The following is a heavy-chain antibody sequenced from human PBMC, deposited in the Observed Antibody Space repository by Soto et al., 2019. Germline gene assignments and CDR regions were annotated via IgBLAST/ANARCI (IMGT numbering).Heavy chain of an antibody. V-gene: IGHV2-5*02. J-gene: IGHJ4*02. CDR2: IYWDDDK. CDR1: GFSLTTYGVG. D-gene: IGHD1-7*01. Sequence: QITLKESGPTLVKPTQTLTLTCTFSGFSLTTYGVGVGWIRQPPGKALEWLALIYWDDDKRYCPSLKSSLTITKDTSKNQVVLTMTNMDPVDTATYFCAHRLTLNSDWNYGRFDYWGQGTLVTVSS. CDR3: AHRLTLNSDWNYGRFDY.